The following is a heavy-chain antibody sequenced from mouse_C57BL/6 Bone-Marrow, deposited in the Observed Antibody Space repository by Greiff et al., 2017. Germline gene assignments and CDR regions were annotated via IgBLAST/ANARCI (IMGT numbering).Heavy chain of an antibody. D-gene: IGHD1-1*01. J-gene: IGHJ4*01. V-gene: IGHV1-26*01. CDR2: INPNNGGT. Sequence: VVEPGASVKISCKASGYTFTDYYMNWVKQSHGKSLEWIGDINPNNGGTSYNQKFKGKATLTVDKSSSTAYMELRSLTSEDSAVYYCARVYGSSVPNFYYAMDYWGQGTSVTVSS. CDR3: ARVYGSSVPNFYYAMDY. CDR1: GYTFTDYY.